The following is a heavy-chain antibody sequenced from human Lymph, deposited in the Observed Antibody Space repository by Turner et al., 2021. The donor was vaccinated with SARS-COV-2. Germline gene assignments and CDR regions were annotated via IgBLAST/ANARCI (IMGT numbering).Heavy chain of an antibody. D-gene: IGHD3-22*01. CDR3: AKGVRGAMIVVVIPYFDY. Sequence: EVQLLESGGGLVQPGGSLRLPCAASGFTFSSYAMSWVRQAPGKGLEWVAAISGSGGETYYADSVKGRFTISRDNSKNTLYLQMNSLRAEDTAVYYCAKGVRGAMIVVVIPYFDYWGQGTLVTVSS. CDR2: ISGSGGET. J-gene: IGHJ4*02. V-gene: IGHV3-23*01. CDR1: GFTFSSYA.